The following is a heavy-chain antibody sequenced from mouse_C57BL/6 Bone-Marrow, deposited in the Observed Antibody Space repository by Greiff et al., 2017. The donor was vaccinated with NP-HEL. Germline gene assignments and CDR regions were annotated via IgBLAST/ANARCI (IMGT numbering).Heavy chain of an antibody. CDR1: GYAFSSYW. V-gene: IGHV1-80*01. J-gene: IGHJ3*01. D-gene: IGHD2-1*01. CDR3: SRGTYGNSWFAY. CDR2: IYPGDGDT. Sequence: QVQLQQSGAELVKPGASVKISCKASGYAFSSYWMNWVKQRPGKGLEWIGQIYPGDGDTNYNGKFKGKATLTADKSSSTAYMQLSSLTSEAAAVYVCSRGTYGNSWFAYWGQGTLVTVSA.